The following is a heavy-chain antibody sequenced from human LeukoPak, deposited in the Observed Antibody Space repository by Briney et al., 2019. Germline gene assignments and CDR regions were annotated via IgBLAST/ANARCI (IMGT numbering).Heavy chain of an antibody. CDR3: ARALVYSNYELFDY. CDR1: GYTFTSYD. D-gene: IGHD4-11*01. J-gene: IGHJ4*02. CDR2: MNPNSGNT. Sequence: GASVKVSCKASGYTFTSYDINWVRQATGQGLEWMGWMNPNSGNTGYAQKFQGRVTITRNTSISTAYMELSSLRSEDTAVYYCARALVYSNYELFDYWGQGTLVTVSS. V-gene: IGHV1-8*03.